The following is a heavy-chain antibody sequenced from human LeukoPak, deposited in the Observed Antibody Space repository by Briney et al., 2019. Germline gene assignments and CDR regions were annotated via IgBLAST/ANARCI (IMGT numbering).Heavy chain of an antibody. J-gene: IGHJ4*02. Sequence: GGSLRLSCAASGFTFSSYGMSWVRQAPGKGLEWVSAVSGSGGSTYYADSVKGRFTISRDNSKNTLYLQMNSLRAEDTAVYYCAKADGYYDSSGYSPTARYYFDYWGQGTLVTVSS. CDR3: AKADGYYDSSGYSPTARYYFDY. V-gene: IGHV3-23*01. D-gene: IGHD3-22*01. CDR2: VSGSGGST. CDR1: GFTFSSYG.